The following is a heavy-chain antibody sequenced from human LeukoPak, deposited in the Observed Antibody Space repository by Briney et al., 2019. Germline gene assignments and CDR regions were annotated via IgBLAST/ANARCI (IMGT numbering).Heavy chain of an antibody. J-gene: IGHJ4*02. V-gene: IGHV3-23*01. CDR2: ISNSGSST. D-gene: IGHD1-26*01. Sequence: GGSLRLSCAASGFSFGFTFSNYATSWVRQAPGKGLEWVSTISNSGSSTYYADSVKGRFTISRDNSKNTLYLQMSSLRAEDTAVYYCAKEYHEWYSGETHWGQGTLVTVSS. CDR3: AKEYHEWYSGETH. CDR1: GFSFGFTFSNYA.